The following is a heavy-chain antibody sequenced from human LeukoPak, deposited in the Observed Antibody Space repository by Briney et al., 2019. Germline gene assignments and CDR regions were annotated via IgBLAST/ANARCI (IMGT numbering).Heavy chain of an antibody. J-gene: IGHJ5*02. Sequence: PGGSLRLSCAASGFTFSVYSMNWVRQSPGKGLEWVASISASSSSIYYADSLKGRFTISRDNSKNTLYLQMNSLRSEDTAVYYCARGLAIQWLVRSNWFDPWGQGTLVTLSS. D-gene: IGHD6-19*01. CDR3: ARGLAIQWLVRSNWFDP. CDR2: ISASSSSI. V-gene: IGHV3-21*04. CDR1: GFTFSVYS.